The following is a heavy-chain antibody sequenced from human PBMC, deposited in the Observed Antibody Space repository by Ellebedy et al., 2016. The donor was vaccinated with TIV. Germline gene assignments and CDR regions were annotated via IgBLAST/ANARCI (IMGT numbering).Heavy chain of an antibody. Sequence: GGSLRLSCAASGFTFSSYSMNWVRQAPGKGLEWVLYISSSGSTIYYADSVKGRFTISRDNAKNSLSLQMNSLRAEDTAVYYCASERYFDWLLGRGDYFDYWGQGILVTVSS. D-gene: IGHD3-9*01. J-gene: IGHJ4*02. CDR2: ISSSGSTI. CDR1: GFTFSSYS. V-gene: IGHV3-48*04. CDR3: ASERYFDWLLGRGDYFDY.